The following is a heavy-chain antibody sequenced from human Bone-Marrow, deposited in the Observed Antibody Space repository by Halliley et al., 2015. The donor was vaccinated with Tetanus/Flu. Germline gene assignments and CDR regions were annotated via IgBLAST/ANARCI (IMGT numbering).Heavy chain of an antibody. D-gene: IGHD3-22*01. J-gene: IGHJ4*02. CDR3: ARVGDGYDSTGSPIYYFDY. V-gene: IGHV4-34*01. CDR2: ISPTGSP. Sequence: ISPTGSPNYNPSLKRRLTNSVDTSNTQFSLKLRSVTAADTSVYFCARVGDGYDSTGSPIYYFDYWGQGTLVTVSS.